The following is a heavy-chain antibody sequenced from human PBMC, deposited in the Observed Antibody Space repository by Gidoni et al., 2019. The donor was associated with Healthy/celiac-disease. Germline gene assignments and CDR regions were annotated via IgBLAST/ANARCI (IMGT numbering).Heavy chain of an antibody. J-gene: IGHJ3*02. CDR1: GGTFSSYT. Sequence: QVQLVQSGAEVKKPGSSVKVSCKASGGTFSSYTISWVRQAPGQGLEWMGRIIPILGIANYAQKFQGRVTITADKSTSTAYMELSSLRSEDTAVYYCARQVTTQDAFDIWGQGTMVTVSS. CDR3: ARQVTTQDAFDI. D-gene: IGHD4-17*01. V-gene: IGHV1-69*02. CDR2: IIPILGIA.